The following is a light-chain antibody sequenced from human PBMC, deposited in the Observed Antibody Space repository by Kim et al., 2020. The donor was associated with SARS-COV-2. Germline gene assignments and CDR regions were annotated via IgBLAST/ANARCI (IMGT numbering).Light chain of an antibody. J-gene: IGKJ5*01. CDR1: QSVSSY. Sequence: SPGEIASLSCRASQSVSSYLAWYQQKPGQAPRLLIYDASTRATGIPARFSGSGSGTEFTLTISSLQSEDFAVYYCQQYNNWPPITFGQGTRLEIK. V-gene: IGKV3-15*01. CDR2: DAS. CDR3: QQYNNWPPIT.